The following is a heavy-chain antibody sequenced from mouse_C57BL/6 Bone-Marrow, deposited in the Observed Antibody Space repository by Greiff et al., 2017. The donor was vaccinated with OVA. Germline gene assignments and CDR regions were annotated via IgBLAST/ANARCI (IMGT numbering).Heavy chain of an antibody. CDR3: ARNGDGYPWFAY. Sequence: EVKLMESGGGLVQPGGSLKLSCAASGFTFSDYGMAWVRQAPRKGPEWVAFISNLAYSIYYADTVTGRFTISRENAKNTLYLEMSSLRSEDTAMYYCARNGDGYPWFAYWGQGTLVTVSA. V-gene: IGHV5-15*01. D-gene: IGHD2-3*01. CDR2: ISNLAYSI. J-gene: IGHJ3*01. CDR1: GFTFSDYG.